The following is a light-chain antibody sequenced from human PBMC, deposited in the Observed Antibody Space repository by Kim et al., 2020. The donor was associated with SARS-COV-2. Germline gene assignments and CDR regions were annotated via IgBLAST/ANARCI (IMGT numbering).Light chain of an antibody. V-gene: IGKV1-27*01. Sequence: APVGDRATITCRASHGISNYLAWYQQKPGKVPKLLIYAASTLQSGVPSRFSGSGSGTDFTLTISSLQPEDVATYYCQKYNSAPCTFGQGTKVDIK. J-gene: IGKJ1*01. CDR1: HGISNY. CDR2: AAS. CDR3: QKYNSAPCT.